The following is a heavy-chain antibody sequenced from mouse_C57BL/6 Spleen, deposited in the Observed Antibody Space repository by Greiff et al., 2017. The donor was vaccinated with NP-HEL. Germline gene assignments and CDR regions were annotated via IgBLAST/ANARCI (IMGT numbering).Heavy chain of an antibody. V-gene: IGHV2-2*01. Sequence: VQVVESGPGLVQPSQSLSITCTVSGFSLTSYGVHWVRQSPGKGLEWLGVIWSGGSKDYNAAFISRLSISKDNSKSQVFFKMNSLQADDTAIYYWARRGIYYGNYYAMDYWGQGTSVTVSS. D-gene: IGHD2-1*01. J-gene: IGHJ4*01. CDR3: ARRGIYYGNYYAMDY. CDR1: GFSLTSYG. CDR2: IWSGGSK.